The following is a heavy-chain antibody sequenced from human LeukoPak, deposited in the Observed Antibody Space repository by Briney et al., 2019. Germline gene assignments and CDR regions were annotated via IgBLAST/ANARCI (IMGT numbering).Heavy chain of an antibody. D-gene: IGHD3-22*01. V-gene: IGHV4-59*08. CDR3: ASSRGDYFDY. CDR1: GGSISSYY. Sequence: PSETLSLTCTVSGGSISSYYWSWIRQPPGKGLEWIGYIYYSGSTNYNPSLKSRVTISVDTSKNRFSLKLSSVTAADTAVYYCASSRGDYFDYWGQGTLVTVSS. J-gene: IGHJ4*02. CDR2: IYYSGST.